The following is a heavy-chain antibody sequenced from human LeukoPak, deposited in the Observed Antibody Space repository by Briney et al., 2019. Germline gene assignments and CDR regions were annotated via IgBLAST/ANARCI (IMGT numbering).Heavy chain of an antibody. J-gene: IGHJ4*02. CDR2: ISSSSSII. CDR3: ARDFFYYYDSSGPPDY. CDR1: GFTFSSYS. Sequence: GGSLRLSCAASGFTFSSYSMNWVRQAPGKGLEWVSYISSSSSIIYYADSVKGRFTISRDNAKNSLYLQMNSLRAEDTAVYYCARDFFYYYDSSGPPDYWGQGTLVTVSS. D-gene: IGHD3-22*01. V-gene: IGHV3-48*01.